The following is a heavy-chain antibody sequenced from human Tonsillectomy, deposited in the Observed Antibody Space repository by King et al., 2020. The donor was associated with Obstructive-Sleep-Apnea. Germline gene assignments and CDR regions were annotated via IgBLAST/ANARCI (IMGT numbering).Heavy chain of an antibody. CDR1: GFTFSSYA. CDR3: VKDIGGGLRANYYFDY. Sequence: EVQLVESGGGLVQPGGSLRLSCSASGFTFSSYAMHWVRQAPGKGLEYVSAISSNGGSTYYADSVKGSFTISRDNSKNTLYLQMSSRRAEDTAVYYCVKDIGGGLRANYYFDYWGQGTLVTVSS. CDR2: ISSNGGST. J-gene: IGHJ4*02. D-gene: IGHD4-17*01. V-gene: IGHV3-64D*06.